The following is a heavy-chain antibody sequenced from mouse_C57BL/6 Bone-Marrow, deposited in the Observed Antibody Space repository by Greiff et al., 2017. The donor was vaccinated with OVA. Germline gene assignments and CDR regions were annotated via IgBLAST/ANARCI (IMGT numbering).Heavy chain of an antibody. CDR2: INPNNGGT. Sequence: EVKLQQSGPELVKPGASVKISCKASGYTFTDYYMNWVKQSHGKSLEWIGDINPNNGGTSYNQKFKGKATLTVDKSSSTAYMELRSLTSEDSAVYYCASDSNQFLYYAMDYWGQGTSVTVSS. CDR3: ASDSNQFLYYAMDY. J-gene: IGHJ4*01. D-gene: IGHD2-5*01. V-gene: IGHV1-26*01. CDR1: GYTFTDYY.